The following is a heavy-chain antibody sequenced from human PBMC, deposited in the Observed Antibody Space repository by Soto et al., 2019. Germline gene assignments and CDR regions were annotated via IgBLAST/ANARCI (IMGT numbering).Heavy chain of an antibody. V-gene: IGHV3-53*04. Sequence: EVQLVESGGGLVQPGGSLRLSCAASGFTVSSNYMSWVRQAPGKWLEWVSVIYSGGSTYYADSVKGRFTISRHNSKNTLYLQMNSLRAEDTAVYYCARGNSSGGYWRSFDYCGQGTLVTVSS. D-gene: IGHD6-19*01. CDR2: IYSGGST. CDR1: GFTVSSNY. CDR3: ARGNSSGGYWRSFDY. J-gene: IGHJ4*02.